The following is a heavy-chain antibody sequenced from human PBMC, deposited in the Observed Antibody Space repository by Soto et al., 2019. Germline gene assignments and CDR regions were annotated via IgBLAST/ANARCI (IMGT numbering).Heavy chain of an antibody. Sequence: GGSLRLSCAASGFTFSSYAMSWVRQAPGKGLEWVSAISGSGGSTYYADSVKGRFTISRDNSKNTLYLQMNSLRAEDTAVYYCAKDPDTDSSGWPVNYFDYWGQGTLVTVSS. CDR1: GFTFSSYA. V-gene: IGHV3-23*01. CDR3: AKDPDTDSSGWPVNYFDY. J-gene: IGHJ4*02. D-gene: IGHD6-19*01. CDR2: ISGSGGST.